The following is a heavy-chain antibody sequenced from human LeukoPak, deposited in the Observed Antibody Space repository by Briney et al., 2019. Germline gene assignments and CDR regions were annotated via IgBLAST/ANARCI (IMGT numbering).Heavy chain of an antibody. V-gene: IGHV1-2*02. CDR3: ALFGGSSGYHVDAFDI. CDR1: GYTFTGYY. D-gene: IGHD3-22*01. CDR2: INPNSGGT. Sequence: ASVKVSCKASGYTFTGYYMHWVRQAPGQGLEWMGWINPNSGGTNYAQKFQGRVTMTRDTSISTAYMELSRLRSDDTAVYYCALFGGSSGYHVDAFDIWGQGTMVTVSS. J-gene: IGHJ3*02.